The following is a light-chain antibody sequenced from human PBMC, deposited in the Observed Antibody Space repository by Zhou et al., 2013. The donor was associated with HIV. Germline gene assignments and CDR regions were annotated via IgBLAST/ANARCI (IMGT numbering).Light chain of an antibody. CDR2: AAS. V-gene: IGKV1-8*01. CDR3: QKXNSAPLT. J-gene: IGKJ4*01. CDR1: QDVSSH. Sequence: AIRMTQSPSSLSASTGDRVTITCRASQDVSSHLAWYQQKPGKAPRLLIYAASTLQSGVPSRFRGSGSGTDFTLTISSLQPEDVATYYCQKXNSAPLTFGGGTRVEIK.